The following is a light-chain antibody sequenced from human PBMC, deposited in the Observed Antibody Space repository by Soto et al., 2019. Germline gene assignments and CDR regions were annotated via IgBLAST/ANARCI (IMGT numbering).Light chain of an antibody. CDR2: DAS. CDR1: QSVSGW. V-gene: IGKV1-5*01. CDR3: QQYETFSGT. J-gene: IGKJ1*01. Sequence: IQMTQSPSTLSATVGDTVTDTGRASQSVSGWLAWYQQKPGEAPKLLIYDASALPRGVPSRFSGSGSGTKFTLTIASLQPDDFATYYCQQYETFSGTFGPGTKVDIK.